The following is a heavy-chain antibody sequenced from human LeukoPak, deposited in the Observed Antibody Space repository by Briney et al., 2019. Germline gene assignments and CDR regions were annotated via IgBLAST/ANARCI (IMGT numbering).Heavy chain of an antibody. CDR2: ISAYNGNT. CDR3: ARVVDPVLGYCSGGSCPPNDY. Sequence: ASVKVSCKASGYTFTSYGISWVRQAPGQGLEWMGWISAYNGNTNYAQKLQGRVTMTTDTSTSTAYMELRSLRSDDTAVYYCARVVDPVLGYCSGGSCPPNDYWGQGTLVTVSS. V-gene: IGHV1-18*01. D-gene: IGHD2-15*01. J-gene: IGHJ4*02. CDR1: GYTFTSYG.